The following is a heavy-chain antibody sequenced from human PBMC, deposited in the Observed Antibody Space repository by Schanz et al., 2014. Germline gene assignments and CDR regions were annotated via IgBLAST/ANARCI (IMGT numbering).Heavy chain of an antibody. V-gene: IGHV3-23*01. CDR3: ARIGGSVFDY. CDR1: GFTFGDYA. Sequence: EVQLLESGGGLVQPGGSLRLSCAASGFTFGDYAMTWVRQAPGKGLEWVSAINTGVNTYYADSVRGRFTMSRDNSKNTLYRQMNSVRAGDAAVYYCARIGGSVFDYWAQGTLVTVSS. D-gene: IGHD3-10*01. J-gene: IGHJ4*02. CDR2: INTGVNT.